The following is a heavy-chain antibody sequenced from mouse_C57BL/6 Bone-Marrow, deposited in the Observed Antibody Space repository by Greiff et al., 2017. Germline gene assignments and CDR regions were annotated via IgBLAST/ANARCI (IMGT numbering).Heavy chain of an antibody. CDR3: ARYPCITTVVAPYYFDY. D-gene: IGHD1-1*01. V-gene: IGHV1-81*01. Sequence: QVQLQQSGAELARPGASVKLSCKASGYTFTSFGLSWVKQRTGQGLEWIGEIYPRSGNTYYNEKFKGKATLTADKSSSTAYMELRSLTSEDAAVYFGARYPCITTVVAPYYFDYWGQGTTLTVSS. J-gene: IGHJ2*01. CDR2: IYPRSGNT. CDR1: GYTFTSFG.